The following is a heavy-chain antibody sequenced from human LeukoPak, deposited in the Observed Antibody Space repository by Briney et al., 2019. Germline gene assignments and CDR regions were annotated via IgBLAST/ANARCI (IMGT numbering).Heavy chain of an antibody. J-gene: IGHJ6*03. Sequence: GASVKVSCKASGYTFTSYDINWVRQATGQGLEWMGWMNPNSGNTGYAQKFQGRVTITRNTSISTAYMELSSLRSEDTAVYYCARRGSSSYISYGYPIYYYYMDVWGKGTTVTVSS. CDR3: ARRGSSSYISYGYPIYYYYMDV. V-gene: IGHV1-8*03. D-gene: IGHD5-18*01. CDR1: GYTFTSYD. CDR2: MNPNSGNT.